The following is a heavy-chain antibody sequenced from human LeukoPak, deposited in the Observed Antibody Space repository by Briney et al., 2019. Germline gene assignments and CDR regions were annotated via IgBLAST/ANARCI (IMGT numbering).Heavy chain of an antibody. Sequence: PGGSLRLSCAASGFTFSSHWMSWVRQAPGKGLECVANIKQDGDEKNYVDSVKGRFTVSRDNARNSLYLQMNSLRAEDMALYYCAKGFRAITMIESGAFDIWGQGTMVTVSS. CDR1: GFTFSSHW. CDR3: AKGFRAITMIESGAFDI. J-gene: IGHJ3*02. V-gene: IGHV3-7*03. CDR2: IKQDGDEK. D-gene: IGHD3-22*01.